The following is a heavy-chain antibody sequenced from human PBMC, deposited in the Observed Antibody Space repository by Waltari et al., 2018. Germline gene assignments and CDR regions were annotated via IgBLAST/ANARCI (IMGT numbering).Heavy chain of an antibody. CDR1: GLPFSTLA. D-gene: IGHD2-21*02. CDR3: VKGDWGDF. Sequence: EVQLLESGGGLIQPGGSLRLSCAASGLPFSTLAMNWVRQAPGGGREGVSGIITSRDTYYADSVKGRFTISRDNSKNILYLQMNSLRADDTAVYYCVKGDWGDFWGQGTLVTVSS. J-gene: IGHJ4*02. V-gene: IGHV3-23*01. CDR2: IITSRDT.